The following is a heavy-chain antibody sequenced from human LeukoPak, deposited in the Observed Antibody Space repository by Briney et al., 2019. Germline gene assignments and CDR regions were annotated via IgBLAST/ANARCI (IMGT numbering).Heavy chain of an antibody. D-gene: IGHD6-13*01. Sequence: SETLSLTCAVYGGSFSGYYWSWIRQPPGKGLEWIGEINHSGSTNYNPSLKSRVTISVDTSKNQFSLKLSSVTAADTAVYCCARGDRIRIAAAGKIFDYWGQGTLVTVSS. CDR3: ARGDRIRIAAAGKIFDY. J-gene: IGHJ4*02. V-gene: IGHV4-34*01. CDR2: INHSGST. CDR1: GGSFSGYY.